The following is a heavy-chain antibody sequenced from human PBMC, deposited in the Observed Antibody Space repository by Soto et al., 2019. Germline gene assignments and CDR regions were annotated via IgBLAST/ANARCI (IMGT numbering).Heavy chain of an antibody. CDR2: IRSKADNYAT. CDR3: XXXXXXXXXDGMDV. Sequence: EVQLVESGGGLVQPGGSLKLSCAVSGFTFSVSAIHWVRQASGKGLEWVGRIRSKADNYATAYGASVKGRFSISRDDSXXXXXXXXXXXXXXXXXXXXXXXXXXXXXXDGMDVWGQGTTVTVSS. V-gene: IGHV3-73*02. J-gene: IGHJ6*02. CDR1: GFTFSVSA.